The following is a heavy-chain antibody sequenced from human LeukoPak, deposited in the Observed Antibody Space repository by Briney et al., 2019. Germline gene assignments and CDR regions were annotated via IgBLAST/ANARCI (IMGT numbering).Heavy chain of an antibody. V-gene: IGHV4-59*11. J-gene: IGHJ5*02. D-gene: IGHD6-19*01. CDR3: VRVLGSGWVVNWFDP. CDR2: VYYSGSP. Sequence: NPAETLSLTCPVSGASISSHYWSWIRQPPGKGMEWIGAVYYSGSPNLNPSLKIRVTISIDTSKNQFSLKLSSVTAADTAVYYCVRVLGSGWVVNWFDPWGQGTLVTVSP. CDR1: GASISSHY.